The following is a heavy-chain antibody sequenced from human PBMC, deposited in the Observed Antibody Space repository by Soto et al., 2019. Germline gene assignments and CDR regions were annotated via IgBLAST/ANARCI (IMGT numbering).Heavy chain of an antibody. CDR2: IYYSGST. CDR1: GGSISISSYY. Sequence: SETLSLTCTVSGGSISISSYYWGCIRQPPGKGLEWIGSIYYSGSTYYNPSLKSRVTISVDTSKNQFSLKLSSVTAADTAVYYCARLALHFDYWGQGTLVTVSS. V-gene: IGHV4-39*01. CDR3: ARLALHFDY. J-gene: IGHJ4*02.